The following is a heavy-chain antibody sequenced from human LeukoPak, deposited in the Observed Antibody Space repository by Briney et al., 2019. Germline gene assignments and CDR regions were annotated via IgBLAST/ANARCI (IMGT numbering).Heavy chain of an antibody. Sequence: GGSLRLSCAASGFTFSSYSMNWVRQAPGKGPEWVSSISSSSSYIYYADSVKGRFTISRDNAKNSLYLQMNSLRAEDTAVYYCARDEYSSRGGYYYYYMDVWGKGTTVTVSS. CDR1: GFTFSSYS. D-gene: IGHD6-13*01. CDR3: ARDEYSSRGGYYYYYMDV. J-gene: IGHJ6*03. CDR2: ISSSSSYI. V-gene: IGHV3-21*01.